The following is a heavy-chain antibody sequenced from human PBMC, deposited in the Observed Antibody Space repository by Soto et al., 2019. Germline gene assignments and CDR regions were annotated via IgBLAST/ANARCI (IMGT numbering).Heavy chain of an antibody. D-gene: IGHD3-3*01. Sequence: QITLKESGPTLVKPTQTLTLTCTFSGFSLNTSGVGVGWIRQPPGKALEWLGLIYWDDEKRYNPSLKRRLTIAKGTSKKQVVLTMTNMDPVDTATYHCAHFGGNDLWSGYPFDYWGQGTLVTVSS. CDR1: GFSLNTSGVG. V-gene: IGHV2-5*02. CDR3: AHFGGNDLWSGYPFDY. J-gene: IGHJ4*02. CDR2: IYWDDEK.